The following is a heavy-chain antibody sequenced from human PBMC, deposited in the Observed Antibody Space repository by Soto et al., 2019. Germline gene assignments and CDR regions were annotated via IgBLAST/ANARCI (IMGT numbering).Heavy chain of an antibody. CDR1: GGTFSSYA. J-gene: IGHJ6*02. Sequence: SVKVSCKASGGTFSSYAISWVRQAPGQGLEWMGGIIPIFGTANYAQKFQGRVTITADKSTSTAYMELSSLRSEDTAVYYCASTYYYDSSGYQDRGKAYYYYGMDVWGQGTTVTVSS. CDR2: IIPIFGTA. CDR3: ASTYYYDSSGYQDRGKAYYYYGMDV. V-gene: IGHV1-69*06. D-gene: IGHD3-22*01.